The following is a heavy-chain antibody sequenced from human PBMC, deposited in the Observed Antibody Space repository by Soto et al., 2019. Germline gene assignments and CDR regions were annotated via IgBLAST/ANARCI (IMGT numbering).Heavy chain of an antibody. CDR1: GSTFTGYY. V-gene: IGHV1-2*02. CDR2: INPNSGGT. D-gene: IGHD1-20*01. CDR3: ARSRDNKIFDY. J-gene: IGHJ4*02. Sequence: ASVKVSCKASGSTFTGYYMHWVRQAPGQGLEWMGWINPNSGGTNYAQKFQGRVIMTRDRSISTASMELSRLRSDDTAVYYCARSRDNKIFDYWGQGTLVTVSS.